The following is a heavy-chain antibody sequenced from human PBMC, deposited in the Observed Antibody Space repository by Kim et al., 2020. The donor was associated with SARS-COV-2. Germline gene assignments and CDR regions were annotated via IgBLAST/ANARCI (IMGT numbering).Heavy chain of an antibody. CDR2: ISSSSSYI. CDR1: GFTFSSYS. D-gene: IGHD6-13*01. CDR3: ARGRIAARWVDY. Sequence: GGSLRLSCAASGFTFSSYSMNWVRQAPGKGLEWVSSISSSSSYIYYADSVKGRFTISRDNAKNSLYLQMNSLRAEDTAVYYFARGRIAARWVDYWGQGTLVTVSS. J-gene: IGHJ4*02. V-gene: IGHV3-21*01.